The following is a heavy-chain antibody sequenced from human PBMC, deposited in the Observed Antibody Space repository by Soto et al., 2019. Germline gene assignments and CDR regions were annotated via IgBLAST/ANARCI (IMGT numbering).Heavy chain of an antibody. V-gene: IGHV4-39*01. Sequence: SETLSLTCTVSGGSISSSSYYWCWIRQPPGKGLEWIGSIYYSGSTYYNPSLKSRVTISVDTSKNQFSLKLSSVTAADTAVYYCARHRRSTYYYDSSGPDYWGQGTLVTVSS. CDR3: ARHRRSTYYYDSSGPDY. CDR2: IYYSGST. D-gene: IGHD3-22*01. J-gene: IGHJ4*02. CDR1: GGSISSSSYY.